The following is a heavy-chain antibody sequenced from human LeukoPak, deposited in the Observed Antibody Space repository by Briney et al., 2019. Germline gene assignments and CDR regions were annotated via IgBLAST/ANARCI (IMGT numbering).Heavy chain of an antibody. CDR2: ISSSSSTI. CDR3: ANNRGDTAMVLYFDY. V-gene: IGHV3-48*01. CDR1: GFTFSSYS. J-gene: IGHJ4*02. D-gene: IGHD5-18*01. Sequence: GGSLRLSCAASGFTFSSYSMNWVRQAPGKGLEWGSYISSSSSTIYYADSVKGRFTISRDNSKNTLYLQMNSLRAEDTAVYYCANNRGDTAMVLYFDYWGQGTLVTVSS.